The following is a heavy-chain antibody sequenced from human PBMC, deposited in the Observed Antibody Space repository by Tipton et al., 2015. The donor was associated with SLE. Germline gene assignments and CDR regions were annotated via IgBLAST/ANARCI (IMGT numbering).Heavy chain of an antibody. Sequence: TLSLTCTVSGGSISSGGYYWSWIRQHAGKGLEWIGYIYTTGSTNYNPSLKSRVTISVDTSKNQFSLKLSPVTAADTAVYYCARDSCSWEPYFDHCGQGTQVTVSS. D-gene: IGHD6-13*01. J-gene: IGHJ4*02. CDR2: IYTTGST. V-gene: IGHV4-61*09. CDR1: GGSISSGGYY. CDR3: ARDSCSWEPYFDH.